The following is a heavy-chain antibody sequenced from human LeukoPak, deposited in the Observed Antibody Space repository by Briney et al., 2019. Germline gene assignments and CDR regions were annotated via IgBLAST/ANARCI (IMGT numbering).Heavy chain of an antibody. CDR1: GYTFTSCY. CDR3: ARIGDYGSGSEGFDP. Sequence: ASVKVSCKASGYTFTSCYIHWVRQAPGQGLEWMGIISPSVGATTYAQKLEDRVTMTRDTSTTTVYMELRSLRSEDTAVYYCARIGDYGSGSEGFDPWGQGTLVTVSS. D-gene: IGHD3-10*01. V-gene: IGHV1-46*04. J-gene: IGHJ5*02. CDR2: ISPSVGAT.